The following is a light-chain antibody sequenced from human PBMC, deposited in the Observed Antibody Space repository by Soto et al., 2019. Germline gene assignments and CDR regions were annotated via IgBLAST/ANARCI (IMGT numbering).Light chain of an antibody. CDR1: ISDVGSYNY. Sequence: QSALTQPASVSGSPGQSITISCTGTISDVGSYNYVSWYQQHPGEAPRLLIYDVDKWPSGVPDRFSGSKSDNTASLTISGLQAEDEADYYCCSFAARGTFVFGTGTKLTVL. CDR3: CSFAARGTFV. V-gene: IGLV2-11*01. CDR2: DVD. J-gene: IGLJ1*01.